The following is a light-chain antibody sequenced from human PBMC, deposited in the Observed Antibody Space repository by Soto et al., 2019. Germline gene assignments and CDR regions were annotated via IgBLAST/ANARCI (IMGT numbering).Light chain of an antibody. Sequence: EMVLTQAPATPSLSPGDRATLSCRASQSVTSSLAWFQQKPGQAPRLLIYDVSRRATAIPVIFSGSWSGTVFTLTFSSLGPQGFSVQYRQQRHIRPTFGGGTQVDIK. CDR1: QSVTSS. CDR2: DVS. J-gene: IGKJ4*01. V-gene: IGKV3-11*01. CDR3: QQRHIRPT.